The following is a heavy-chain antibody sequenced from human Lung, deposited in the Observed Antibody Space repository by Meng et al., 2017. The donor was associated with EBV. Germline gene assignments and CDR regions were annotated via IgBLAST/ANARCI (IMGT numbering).Heavy chain of an antibody. D-gene: IGHD3-10*01. CDR2: IYYSGST. CDR1: GGSISSGDYY. J-gene: IGHJ5*02. CDR3: ARGITMVRGVPGHWFDP. Sequence: QVQLQESGPGLVNPSQTLSLTCTVSGGSISSGDYYWSWIRQPPGKGLEWIGYIYYSGSTYYNPSLKSRVTISVDTSKNQFSLKLSSVTAADTAVYYCARGITMVRGVPGHWFDPWGQGTLVTVSS. V-gene: IGHV4-30-4*01.